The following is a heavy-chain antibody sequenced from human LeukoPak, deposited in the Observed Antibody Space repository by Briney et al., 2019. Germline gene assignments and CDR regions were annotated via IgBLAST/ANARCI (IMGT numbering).Heavy chain of an antibody. CDR2: IYHSGST. CDR1: GFTFNHYEM. D-gene: IGHD3-3*01. CDR3: ARGADYYDFWSGYWAA. Sequence: GSLRLSCEASGFTFNHYEMNWVRQPPGKGLEWIGEIYHSGSTNYNPSLKSRVTISVDKSKNQFSLKLSSVTAADTAVYYCARGADYYDFWSGYWAAWGQGTLVTVSS. V-gene: IGHV4-4*02. J-gene: IGHJ5*02.